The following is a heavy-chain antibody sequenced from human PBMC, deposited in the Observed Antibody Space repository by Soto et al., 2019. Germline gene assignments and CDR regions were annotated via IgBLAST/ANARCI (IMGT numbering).Heavy chain of an antibody. Sequence: PGESLKISCKGSGYSFTSYWISWVRQMPGKGLEWMGRIDPSDSYTNYSPSFQGHVTISADKSISTAYLQWSSLKASDTAMYYCARLDIVVVPATGKDYYYYYGMDVWGQGTTVTVSS. CDR2: IDPSDSYT. CDR3: ARLDIVVVPATGKDYYYYYGMDV. V-gene: IGHV5-10-1*01. J-gene: IGHJ6*02. D-gene: IGHD2-2*01. CDR1: GYSFTSYW.